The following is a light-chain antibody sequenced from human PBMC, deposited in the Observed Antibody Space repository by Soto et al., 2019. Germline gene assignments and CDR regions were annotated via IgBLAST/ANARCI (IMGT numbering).Light chain of an antibody. CDR3: QQYRDNWT. V-gene: IGKV1-5*03. Sequence: DIQMTQSPSTLSASVGDRVTITCRASQSISSWLAWYQQKPGTAPKLLIYKASTLQSGVPSRFSGSGSGTEFTLTISRLQPDDSATYSGQQYRDNWTFGQGTKVEIK. CDR1: QSISSW. CDR2: KAS. J-gene: IGKJ1*01.